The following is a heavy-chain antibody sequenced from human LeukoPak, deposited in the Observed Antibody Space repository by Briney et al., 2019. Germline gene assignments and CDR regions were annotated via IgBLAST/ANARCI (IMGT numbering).Heavy chain of an antibody. CDR3: ARMGIAAAFDP. CDR1: GGTFSSYA. CDR2: INPIFGTA. V-gene: IGHV1-69*13. D-gene: IGHD6-13*01. J-gene: IGHJ5*02. Sequence: ASVKVSCKASGGTFSSYAISWVRQAPGQGLEWMGGINPIFGTANYAQKFQGRVTITADESTSTAYMEPSSLRSEDTAVYYCARMGIAAAFDPWGQGTLVTVSS.